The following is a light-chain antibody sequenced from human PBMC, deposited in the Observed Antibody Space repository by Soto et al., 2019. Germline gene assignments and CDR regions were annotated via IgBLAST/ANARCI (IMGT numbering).Light chain of an antibody. V-gene: IGLV2-14*01. Sequence: QSVLTQPASVSLSPGQSITISCTGTSSDVGAYNSVAWYQHNPGKAPKLMIYDVSNRPSGVSSRFSGSKSANTASLSISGLQADDEADYYCSSYTSSSTLVFGTGTKVTVL. CDR1: SSDVGAYNS. J-gene: IGLJ1*01. CDR3: SSYTSSSTLV. CDR2: DVS.